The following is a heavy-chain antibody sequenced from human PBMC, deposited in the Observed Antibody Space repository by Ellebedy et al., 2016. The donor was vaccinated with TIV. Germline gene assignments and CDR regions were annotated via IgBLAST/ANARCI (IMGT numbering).Heavy chain of an antibody. D-gene: IGHD2-2*01. CDR1: GYSFNTYW. Sequence: GGSLRLXXQGSGYSFNTYWIGWVRQMPGKDLEWMGIIYPGDSDTRYSPSFQGQVSISADKSISTAYLQWSSLKASDTAMYYCARLFSRAVDFWGQGTLVTVSS. CDR3: ARLFSRAVDF. CDR2: IYPGDSDT. J-gene: IGHJ4*02. V-gene: IGHV5-51*01.